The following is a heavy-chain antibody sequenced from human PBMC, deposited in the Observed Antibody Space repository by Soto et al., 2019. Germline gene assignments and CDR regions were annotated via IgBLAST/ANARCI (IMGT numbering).Heavy chain of an antibody. CDR2: ISGSGGST. D-gene: IGHD6-13*01. CDR3: ASEESLASAGKYVQH. Sequence: EVQLLESGGGLVQPGGSLRLSCAASGFTFSSYAMSWVRQAPGKGLEWVSAISGSGGSTYYADSVKGRFTISRDNSKNSLYLQMNSLRAEDTAVYYCASEESLASAGKYVQHWGQGTLVTVSS. J-gene: IGHJ1*01. CDR1: GFTFSSYA. V-gene: IGHV3-23*01.